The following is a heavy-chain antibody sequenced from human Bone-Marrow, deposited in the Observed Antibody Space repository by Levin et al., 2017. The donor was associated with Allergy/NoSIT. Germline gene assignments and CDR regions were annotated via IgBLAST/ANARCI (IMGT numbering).Heavy chain of an antibody. V-gene: IGHV3-23*01. CDR1: GFTFNSYA. D-gene: IGHD6-19*01. CDR3: AKGAGWVAGAVALI. J-gene: IGHJ4*02. Sequence: GESLKISCAASGFTFNSYALSWVRQAPGKGLEWVSAISGSGSSTYYADSVKGRFTISRDNSKTPLYLQMNSLRAEDTAVYYCAKGAGWVAGAVALIWGEGTLVTVSS. CDR2: ISGSGSST.